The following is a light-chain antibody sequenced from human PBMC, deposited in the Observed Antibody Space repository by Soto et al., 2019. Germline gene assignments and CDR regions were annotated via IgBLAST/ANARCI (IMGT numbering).Light chain of an antibody. CDR2: AAS. J-gene: IGKJ2*02. Sequence: DLQMTQSPSSLSASVGDRVTITCRASQSISSYLNWYQQKPGKAPKLRIYAASSLQSGFPPRFRGSGSGTDFTLTISSLQPEDFATDCYQQCYNTPQGTFGQGTKLEIK. CDR1: QSISSY. V-gene: IGKV1-39*01. CDR3: QQCYNTPQGT.